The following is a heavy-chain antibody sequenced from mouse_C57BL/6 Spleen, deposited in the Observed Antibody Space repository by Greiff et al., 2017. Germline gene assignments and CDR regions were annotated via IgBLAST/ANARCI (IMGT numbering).Heavy chain of an antibody. J-gene: IGHJ3*01. CDR3: ARDYYGRSPFAY. CDR1: GLSLSTSGMG. V-gene: IGHV8-12*01. CDR2: IYWDDDK. Sequence: QVTLKESGPGILQSSQTLSLTCPFSGLSLSTSGMGVSWIRQPSGKGLEWLAHIYWDDDKRYNPSLKSRLTISKDTSRNQVYLKSTSVDTAETATYYCARDYYGRSPFAYWGQGTLVTVSA. D-gene: IGHD1-1*01.